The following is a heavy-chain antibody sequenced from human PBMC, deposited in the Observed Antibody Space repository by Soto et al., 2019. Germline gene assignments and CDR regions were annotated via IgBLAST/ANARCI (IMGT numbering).Heavy chain of an antibody. D-gene: IGHD6-13*01. CDR1: GFTFNNYG. Sequence: QVQLVESGGGVVQPGRFLRLSCAASGFTFNNYGMHWVRQAPGKGLEWLAVIWNDGSNSSYANSVKGRFTISRDNSKNTLYLQMSSLRAEDTGVYYCARRQIPPPTRGAANARGAMDVWGQGTTVTVSS. CDR2: IWNDGSNS. CDR3: ARRQIPPPTRGAANARGAMDV. J-gene: IGHJ6*02. V-gene: IGHV3-33*01.